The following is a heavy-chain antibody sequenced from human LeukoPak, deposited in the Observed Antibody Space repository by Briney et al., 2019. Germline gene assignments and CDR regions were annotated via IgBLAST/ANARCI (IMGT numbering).Heavy chain of an antibody. CDR3: AREEHRMAYYYGSGYAFDI. V-gene: IGHV1-18*01. CDR2: ISAYNGNT. D-gene: IGHD3-10*01. Sequence: GASVKVSCKASGYTFTSYGISWVRQAPGQGLEWMGWISAYNGNTNYAQKLQGRVTMTTDTSTSTAYMELRSLRSDDTAVYYCAREEHRMAYYYGSGYAFDIWGQGTMVTVSS. J-gene: IGHJ3*02. CDR1: GYTFTSYG.